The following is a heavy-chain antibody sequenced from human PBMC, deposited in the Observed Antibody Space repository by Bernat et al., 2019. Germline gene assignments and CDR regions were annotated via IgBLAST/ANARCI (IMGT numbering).Heavy chain of an antibody. CDR1: GFTFSSYG. CDR2: ISYDGRNK. Sequence: QVQLVESGGGVVQPGRSLRLSCAASGFTFSSYGMHWVRQAPGKGLEWVAVISYDGRNKYYSDSVKGRFTISRDNSKNTLYLQMNSLRSDDTAVYYCARAINGAAAETGWFDPWGQGTLVTVSS. V-gene: IGHV3-30*03. D-gene: IGHD6-13*01. CDR3: ARAINGAAAETGWFDP. J-gene: IGHJ5*02.